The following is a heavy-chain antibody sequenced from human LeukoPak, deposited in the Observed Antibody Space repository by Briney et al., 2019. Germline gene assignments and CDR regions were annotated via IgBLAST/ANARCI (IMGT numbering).Heavy chain of an antibody. J-gene: IGHJ4*02. V-gene: IGHV3-9*01. CDR2: ISWNSGSI. Sequence: GRSLRLSCAASGFTFDDYAMHWVRQAPGKGLEWVSGISWNSGSIGYADSVKGRFTISRDNAKNSLYLQMNSLRAEDTALYYCAKDSCSSTSCYRTFDYWGQGTLVTVS. CDR1: GFTFDDYA. CDR3: AKDSCSSTSCYRTFDY. D-gene: IGHD2-2*02.